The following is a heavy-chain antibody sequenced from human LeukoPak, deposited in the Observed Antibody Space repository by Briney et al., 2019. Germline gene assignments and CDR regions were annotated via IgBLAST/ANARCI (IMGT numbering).Heavy chain of an antibody. CDR3: ARAARDFWSGYYMVPTLGFDY. D-gene: IGHD3-3*01. J-gene: IGHJ4*02. CDR1: GGSISSGDYY. CDR2: IYYSGST. V-gene: IGHV4-30-4*01. Sequence: SQTLSLTCTVSGGSISSGDYYWSWIRQPPGKGLEWIGYIYYSGSTYYNPSLKSRVTISVDTSKNQFSLKLSSVTAADTAVYYCARAARDFWSGYYMVPTLGFDYWGQGTLVTVSS.